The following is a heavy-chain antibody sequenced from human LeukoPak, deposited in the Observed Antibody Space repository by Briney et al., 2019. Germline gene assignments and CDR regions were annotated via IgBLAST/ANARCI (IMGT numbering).Heavy chain of an antibody. J-gene: IGHJ4*02. V-gene: IGHV4-59*08. CDR2: IYYSGST. Sequence: SETLSLTCTVSGGSISSYYWGWIRQPPGKGLGWIGYIYYSGSTNYNPSLKSRVTISVDTSKNQFSLKLSSVTAADTAVYYCARHGNCSSTSCFDNWGQGTLVSVSS. CDR1: GGSISSYY. CDR3: ARHGNCSSTSCFDN. D-gene: IGHD2-2*01.